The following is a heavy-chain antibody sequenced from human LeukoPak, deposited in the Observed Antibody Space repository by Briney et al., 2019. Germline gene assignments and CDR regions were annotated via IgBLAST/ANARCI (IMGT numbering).Heavy chain of an antibody. Sequence: SETLSLTCTVSGGSISSGSYYWSWIRQPAGKGLEWIGRIYTSGSTNYNPSLKSRVTISVDTSKNQFSLKLSSVTAADTAVYYCARGRPPYGYYFDYWGQGTLVTVSS. J-gene: IGHJ4*02. CDR1: GGSISSGSYY. CDR3: ARGRPPYGYYFDY. V-gene: IGHV4-61*02. CDR2: IYTSGST. D-gene: IGHD4-17*01.